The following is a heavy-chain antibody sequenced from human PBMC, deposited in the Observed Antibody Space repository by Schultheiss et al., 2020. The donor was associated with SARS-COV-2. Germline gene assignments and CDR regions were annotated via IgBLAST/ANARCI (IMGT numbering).Heavy chain of an antibody. Sequence: GGSLRLSCAASGFTFSNSDMNWVRQAPGKGLEWVSGVSWNGSWTHYADSVKGRFIISRDNSRNFLYQQLNSLRPEDMAVYYCVRVERGVYYYYGMDVWGQGTTVTVSS. D-gene: IGHD1-26*01. J-gene: IGHJ6*02. V-gene: IGHV3-19*01. CDR2: VSWNGSWT. CDR3: VRVERGVYYYYGMDV. CDR1: GFTFSNSD.